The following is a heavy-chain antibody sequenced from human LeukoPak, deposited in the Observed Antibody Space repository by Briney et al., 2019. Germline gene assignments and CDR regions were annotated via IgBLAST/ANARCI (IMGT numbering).Heavy chain of an antibody. CDR3: ARDRWQWPVRGSFDP. CDR2: INPSGGST. CDR1: GYTFTSYY. V-gene: IGHV1-46*01. Sequence: ASVKVSCKASGYTFTSYYMYWVRQAPGQGLEWMGIINPSGGSTNYAQKFQGRVTMTRDTSTSTVYMELSSLRSEDTAVYCCARDRWQWPVRGSFDPWAQGTLLTVSS. D-gene: IGHD6-19*01. J-gene: IGHJ5*02.